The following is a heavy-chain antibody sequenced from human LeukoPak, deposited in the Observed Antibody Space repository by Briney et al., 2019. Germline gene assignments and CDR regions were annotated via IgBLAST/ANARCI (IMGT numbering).Heavy chain of an antibody. J-gene: IGHJ4*02. CDR3: ARGPIYYDSSGYAFDY. Sequence: GGSLRLSCAASGFTFSSYSMNWVRQAPGKGLEWVSYISSSSSTIYYADSVKGRFTISRDNAKNSLYLQMNSLRAEDAAVYYCARGPIYYDSSGYAFDYWGQGTLVTVSS. D-gene: IGHD3-22*01. CDR1: GFTFSSYS. CDR2: ISSSSSTI. V-gene: IGHV3-48*01.